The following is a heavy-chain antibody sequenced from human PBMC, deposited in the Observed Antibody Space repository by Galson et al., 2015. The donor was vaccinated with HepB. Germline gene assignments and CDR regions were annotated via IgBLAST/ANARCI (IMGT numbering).Heavy chain of an antibody. CDR3: ARGRGVVIPNPRHFRSHYLDV. CDR2: INRAGSA. D-gene: IGHD2-21*01. Sequence: LSLTCAVYGGSLSDYSWGWIRQSPAMGLEWIGEINRAGSANDNSSLKSRVTIPVDTSKRQFSLKLISVTAADTAVYYCARGRGVVIPNPRHFRSHYLDVWGKGTTVTVSS. CDR1: GGSLSDYS. V-gene: IGHV4-34*01. J-gene: IGHJ6*03.